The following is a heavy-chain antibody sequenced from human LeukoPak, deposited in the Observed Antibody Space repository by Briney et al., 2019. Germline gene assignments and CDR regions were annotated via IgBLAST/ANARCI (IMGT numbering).Heavy chain of an antibody. D-gene: IGHD2-2*01. CDR1: GITFSNYW. Sequence: RSGGSLRLSCGASGITFSNYWMHWVRQAPGKGLVWVSHINSDGSTTNYADSVKGRFTISRDNAKNTVYLQMNSLRAEDTAVYFCTRPVCGSSDCYYWYFDLWGRGTLVTVSS. V-gene: IGHV3-74*01. CDR2: INSDGSTT. CDR3: TRPVCGSSDCYYWYFDL. J-gene: IGHJ2*01.